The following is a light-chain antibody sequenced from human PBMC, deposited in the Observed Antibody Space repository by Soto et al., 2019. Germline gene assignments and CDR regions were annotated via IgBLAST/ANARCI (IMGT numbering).Light chain of an antibody. Sequence: SVLTQPASVSGSPGQSITISCTGSSTDVGGYNYVSWYQQHPGKAPKVMIYEVSNRPSGVSNRFSGSKSGNTASLTISGLQAEDEADYYCSSYTSSSTYVFGTGTKVTAL. V-gene: IGLV2-14*01. CDR3: SSYTSSSTYV. J-gene: IGLJ1*01. CDR1: STDVGGYNY. CDR2: EVS.